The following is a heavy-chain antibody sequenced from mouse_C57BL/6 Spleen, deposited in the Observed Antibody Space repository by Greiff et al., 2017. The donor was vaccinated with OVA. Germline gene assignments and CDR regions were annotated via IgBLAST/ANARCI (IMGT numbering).Heavy chain of an antibody. J-gene: IGHJ3*01. D-gene: IGHD2-2*01. CDR2: IYPGNSDT. CDR3: TRCPHYGYGGTWFAY. Sequence: EVQLQQSGTVLARPGASVKMSCKTSGYTFTSYWMHWVKQRPGQGLEWIGAIYPGNSDTSYNQKFKGKAKLTAVTSASTAYMELSSLTNEDSAVYYCTRCPHYGYGGTWFAYWGQGTLVTVSA. V-gene: IGHV1-5*01. CDR1: GYTFTSYW.